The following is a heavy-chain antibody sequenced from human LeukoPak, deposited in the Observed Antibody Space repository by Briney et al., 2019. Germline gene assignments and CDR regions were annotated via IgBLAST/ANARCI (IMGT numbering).Heavy chain of an antibody. CDR3: ARDAAAGYSLAC. D-gene: IGHD6-13*01. J-gene: IGHJ4*02. CDR1: GGSISSGSFY. CDR2: IYTSGST. Sequence: SQTLSLTCTVSGGSISSGSFYWSWVRQPAGKGLELIGRIYTSGSTNYNPSLKSRVTISVDTSKNHFSLRLSSVTAADTAVYYCARDAAAGYSLACWGQGTLVTVSS. V-gene: IGHV4-61*02.